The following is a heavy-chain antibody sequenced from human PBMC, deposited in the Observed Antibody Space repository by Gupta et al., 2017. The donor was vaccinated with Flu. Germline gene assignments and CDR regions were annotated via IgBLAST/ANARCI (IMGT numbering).Heavy chain of an antibody. Sequence: QAPGQGLEWMGIINPSGGSTSYAQKFQGRVTMTRDTSTSTVYMELSSLRSEDTAVYYCARDIERQFGGFLEWWVGTPADYWGQGTRVTVSS. CDR2: INPSGGST. V-gene: IGHV1-46*01. D-gene: IGHD3-3*01. J-gene: IGHJ4*02. CDR3: ARDIERQFGGFLEWWVGTPADY.